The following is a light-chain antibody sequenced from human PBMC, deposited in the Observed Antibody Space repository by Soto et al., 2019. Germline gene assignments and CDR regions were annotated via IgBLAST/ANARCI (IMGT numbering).Light chain of an antibody. CDR2: KAS. CDR3: QQDNSWT. V-gene: IGKV1-5*03. Sequence: DIQMTQSLSTLSASVGDRLTITCRASQSVSTWWAWYQQKPGKAPKLLIYKASNLESGVPSRFTGSGSGTEFTLTISSLQPDDFATYYCQQDNSWTFGQGTKVDIK. CDR1: QSVSTW. J-gene: IGKJ1*01.